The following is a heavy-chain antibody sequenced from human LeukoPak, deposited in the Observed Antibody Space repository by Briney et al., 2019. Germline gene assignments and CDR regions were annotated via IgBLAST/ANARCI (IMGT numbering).Heavy chain of an antibody. V-gene: IGHV1-8*01. J-gene: IGHJ3*02. Sequence: ASVTVSCKASGYTFTSYDIDWVRQATGQGLEWMGWMNPNSGNTGYAQKFQGRVTMTRNTSISTAYTELSSLRSEDTAVYYCARLDGDDAFDIWGQGTMVTVSS. CDR3: ARLDGDDAFDI. D-gene: IGHD4-17*01. CDR1: GYTFTSYD. CDR2: MNPNSGNT.